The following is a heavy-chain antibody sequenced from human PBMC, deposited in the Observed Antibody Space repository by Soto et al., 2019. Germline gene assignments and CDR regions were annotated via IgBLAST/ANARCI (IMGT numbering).Heavy chain of an antibody. D-gene: IGHD1-26*01. CDR1: GFSLSTSGVG. Sequence: SGPTLVNPTQTLTLTCTFSGFSLSTSGVGVGWIRQPPGKALEWLALIYWDDDKRYSPSLKSRLTINKDTSKNQVVLTMTNMDPVDTATYSCVHNDFATKGCFFDYWGQGTLVTVSS. CDR3: VHNDFATKGCFFDY. V-gene: IGHV2-5*02. CDR2: IYWDDDK. J-gene: IGHJ4*02.